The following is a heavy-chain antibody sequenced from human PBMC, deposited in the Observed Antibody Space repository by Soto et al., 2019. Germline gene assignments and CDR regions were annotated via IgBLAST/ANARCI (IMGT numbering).Heavy chain of an antibody. CDR1: GGTFSSYT. Sequence: QVQLVQSGAEVKKPGSSVKVSCKASGGTFSSYTISWVRQAPGQGLEWMGRIIPILGIENYAQKLQGRVTITADKSTSTAYMELSSLSSEDTAVDYCARDGYHDYWGQGTLVTFSS. CDR2: IIPILGIE. V-gene: IGHV1-69*02. CDR3: ARDGYHDY. J-gene: IGHJ4*02. D-gene: IGHD5-12*01.